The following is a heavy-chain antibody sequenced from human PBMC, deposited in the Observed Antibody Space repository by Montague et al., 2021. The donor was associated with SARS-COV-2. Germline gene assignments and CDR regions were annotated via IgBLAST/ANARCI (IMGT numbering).Heavy chain of an antibody. CDR1: GGSISSDDSY. D-gene: IGHD6-13*01. CDR2: ISYSGRT. J-gene: IGHJ4*02. CDR3: ARMYVPAHGTSAASYSDY. V-gene: IGHV4-31*03. Sequence: SQSLSLICIVSGGSISSDDSYWTRIRQHPGKGLEWIGYISYSGRTSYNVSLKSRLTISADTSDNQFSLKLTSMTAADTAVYYCARMYVPAHGTSAASYSDYWGRGTLVTVSS.